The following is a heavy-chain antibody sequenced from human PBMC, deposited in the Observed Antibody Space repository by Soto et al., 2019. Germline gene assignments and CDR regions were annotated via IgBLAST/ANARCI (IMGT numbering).Heavy chain of an antibody. J-gene: IGHJ4*02. V-gene: IGHV3-23*01. Sequence: EVQLLESGGGLVQPGGSLRLSCEASGFTFSSYAMSWVRQAPGKGLERVSGINAGGDSTYYADSVKGRFTISRDNSKNTLYLQMNSLRAEDTAVYYCAKPLTGTTPFDYRGQGTLVTVSS. CDR2: INAGGDST. D-gene: IGHD1-20*01. CDR3: AKPLTGTTPFDY. CDR1: GFTFSSYA.